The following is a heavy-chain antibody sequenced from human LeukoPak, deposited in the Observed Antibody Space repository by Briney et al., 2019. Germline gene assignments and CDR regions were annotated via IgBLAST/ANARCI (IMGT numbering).Heavy chain of an antibody. CDR2: ISAYNGNT. CDR3: ARDRPVMITFGGVIIAAY. V-gene: IGHV1-18*01. Sequence: ASVKVSCKASGYTFTSYGISWVRQAPGQGLEWMGWISAYNGNTNYAQKLQGRVTMTTDTSTSTAYMELRSLRSDDTAVYYCARDRPVMITFGGVIIAAYWGQGTLVSVSS. J-gene: IGHJ4*02. D-gene: IGHD3-16*02. CDR1: GYTFTSYG.